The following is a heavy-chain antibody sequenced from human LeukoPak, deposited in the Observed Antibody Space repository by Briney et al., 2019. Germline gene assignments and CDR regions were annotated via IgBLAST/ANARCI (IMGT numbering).Heavy chain of an antibody. CDR2: IKQDESEK. CDR3: ARLYSGWSDY. V-gene: IGHV3-7*01. D-gene: IGHD5-12*01. J-gene: IGHJ4*02. CDR1: GFTFSNYW. Sequence: GGSLGLSCAVSGFTFSNYWMSWVRQAPGKGLEWVANIKQDESEKHYVDSVKGRFTISRDNAENSLYLQMNSLRAEDTAVYYCARLYSGWSDYWGQGTLVTVSS.